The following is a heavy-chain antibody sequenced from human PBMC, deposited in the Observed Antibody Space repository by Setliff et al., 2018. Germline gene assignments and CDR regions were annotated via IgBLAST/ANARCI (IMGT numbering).Heavy chain of an antibody. V-gene: IGHV1-18*01. CDR1: GYTFSGSG. J-gene: IGHJ6*02. CDR3: AKGGNITRETYYYYGMDV. CDR2: ISPHTGNT. Sequence: ASVKVSCKASGYTFSGSGISWVRQAPGQGLEWMGWISPHTGNTFYAPQFQGRVAITTDTSTSTAYMELRSLRSDDTAVYYCAKGGNITRETYYYYGMDVWGQGTTVTVSS. D-gene: IGHD1-20*01.